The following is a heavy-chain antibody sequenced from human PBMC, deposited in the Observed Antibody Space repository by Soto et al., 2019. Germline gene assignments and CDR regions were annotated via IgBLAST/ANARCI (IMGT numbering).Heavy chain of an antibody. D-gene: IGHD1-26*01. V-gene: IGHV1-69*13. CDR1: GGTFSSYA. Sequence: SVKVSCKASGGTFSSYAISWVRQAPGQGLEWMGGIIPIFGTANYAQKFQGRVTITADESTSTAYMELSSLRSEDTAVYYCARFDAAGSGSHHWGQGALSPSPQ. J-gene: IGHJ4*02. CDR3: ARFDAAGSGSHH. CDR2: IIPIFGTA.